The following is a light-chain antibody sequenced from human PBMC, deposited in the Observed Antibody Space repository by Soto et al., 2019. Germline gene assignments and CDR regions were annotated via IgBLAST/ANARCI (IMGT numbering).Light chain of an antibody. CDR2: EAS. CDR3: QQQGSSPIT. V-gene: IGKV3-20*01. J-gene: IGKJ5*01. Sequence: DIVMTQSPGTLSLSPGDRATLSCRASQSVAGAYVAWYQQRPGQAPRLLISEASSRATGIPDRFSGSGSGTDFTLTIDKLEPEDFAMYYCQQQGSSPITFGQGTRLDIK. CDR1: QSVAGAY.